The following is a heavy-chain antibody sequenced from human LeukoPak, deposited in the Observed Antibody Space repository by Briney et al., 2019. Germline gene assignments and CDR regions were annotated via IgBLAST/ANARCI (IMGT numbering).Heavy chain of an antibody. CDR2: IYYSGST. CDR1: GGSISSYY. J-gene: IGHJ4*02. CDR3: ARSDDYGDYEGRGPFHY. Sequence: PSETLSLTCTVSGGSISSYYWSWIRQPPGKGLEWIGYIYYSGSTNYNPALKHRDTISVDTSKNQFSLKLSSVTAADTAVYYCARSDDYGDYEGRGPFHYWGQGTLVTVSS. D-gene: IGHD4-17*01. V-gene: IGHV4-59*01.